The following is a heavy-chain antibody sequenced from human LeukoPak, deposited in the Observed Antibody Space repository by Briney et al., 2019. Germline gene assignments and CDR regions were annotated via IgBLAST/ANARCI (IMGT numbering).Heavy chain of an antibody. CDR3: AKSAGVTTIYFDS. D-gene: IGHD3-3*01. V-gene: IGHV3-23*01. CDR2: IGSDYDR. J-gene: IGHJ4*02. CDR1: GFAFGSYT. Sequence: GGSLRLSCTASGFAFGSYTMAWVRQAPGKGLEGVAAIGSDYDRVHEDSVKGRFTISRDNSKSTLYLQMDNLRAEDTAVYFCAKSAGVTTIYFDSWGQGALVTVSS.